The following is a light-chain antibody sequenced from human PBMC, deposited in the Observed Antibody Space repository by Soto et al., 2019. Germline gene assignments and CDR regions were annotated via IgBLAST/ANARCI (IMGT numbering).Light chain of an antibody. CDR1: QSISSH. Sequence: DIQMTQSPSSLSASVGDRVTITCRASQSISSHLNWYQQKPGKAPQLLIYEASSLQGGVPSRFSGSGSGTDFTLTISRLQADDFAIYYCQKRYSMPLTFGPGTRVDI. CDR3: QKRYSMPLT. J-gene: IGKJ3*01. V-gene: IGKV1-39*01. CDR2: EAS.